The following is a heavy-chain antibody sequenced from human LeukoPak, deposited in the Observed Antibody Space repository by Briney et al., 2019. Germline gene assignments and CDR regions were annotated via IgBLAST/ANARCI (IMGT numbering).Heavy chain of an antibody. CDR1: GFTFSSYG. D-gene: IGHD2-15*01. V-gene: IGHV3-30*02. J-gene: IGHJ3*02. CDR3: AKDGYCSGGSGWDAFDI. Sequence: PGGSLRLSCAASGFTFSSYGMHWVRQAPGKGLEWVAFIRYDGSNKYYADSVKGRFTISRDNSKNTLYLQMNSLRAEDTAVYYCAKDGYCSGGSGWDAFDIWGQGTMVTVSS. CDR2: IRYDGSNK.